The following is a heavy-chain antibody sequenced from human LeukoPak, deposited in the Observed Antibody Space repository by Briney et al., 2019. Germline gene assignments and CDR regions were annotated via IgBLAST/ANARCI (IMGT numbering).Heavy chain of an antibody. V-gene: IGHV4-38-2*01. CDR2: IYHSGST. CDR3: ARSAYCSAGSCYRGFDY. CDR1: GFSINSGYY. D-gene: IGHD2-15*01. Sequence: SETLSLTCAVSGFSINSGYYWGWIRQPPGKGLEWIGSIYHSGSTYYNPSLKSRVTISVDTSKNQFSLKLSSVTGAEPAVYYCARSAYCSAGSCYRGFDYWGQGTLVTVSS. J-gene: IGHJ4*02.